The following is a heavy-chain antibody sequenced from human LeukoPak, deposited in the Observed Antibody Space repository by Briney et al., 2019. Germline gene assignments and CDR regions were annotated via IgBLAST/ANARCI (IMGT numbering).Heavy chain of an antibody. CDR3: ARVVAVTGTPVYYMDV. CDR2: IKPNSGVT. D-gene: IGHD6-19*01. CDR1: GYTLTDYH. V-gene: IGHV1-2*02. J-gene: IGHJ6*03. Sequence: ASVKVSCKASGYTLTDYHIHWVRQAPGQGLEWMGWIKPNSGVTNYEQKFQGRVTMTRDTSISTAYMEVSSLKSDDTAVYYCARVVAVTGTPVYYMDVWGKGTTVTVSS.